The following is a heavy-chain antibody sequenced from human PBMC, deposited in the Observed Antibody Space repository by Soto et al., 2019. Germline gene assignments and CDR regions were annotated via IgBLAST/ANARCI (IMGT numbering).Heavy chain of an antibody. Sequence: GASVKVSCKASGGTFSSYAISWVRQAPGQGLEWMGGIIPIFGTANYAQKFQGRVTITADESTSTAYMELSSLRSEDTAVYYCARDQGYCSGGSCYSGRWFDPWGQGTLVTVSS. CDR1: GGTFSSYA. V-gene: IGHV1-69*13. CDR3: ARDQGYCSGGSCYSGRWFDP. CDR2: IIPIFGTA. J-gene: IGHJ5*02. D-gene: IGHD2-15*01.